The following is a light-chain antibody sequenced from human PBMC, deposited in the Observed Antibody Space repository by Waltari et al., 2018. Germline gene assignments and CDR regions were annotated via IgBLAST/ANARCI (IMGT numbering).Light chain of an antibody. CDR2: GSS. J-gene: IGLJ3*02. CDR1: GSNIGAGYD. V-gene: IGLV1-40*01. CDR3: QSYDTSLSVV. Sequence: QSVLTQPPSVSGAPGQRVTISCTGSGSNIGAGYDVHWYQQLPRAAPKLLIYGSSNRPLGGPDRFCGSTSGTSASLAITGLQAEDEADYYCQSYDTSLSVVFGGGTKLTVL.